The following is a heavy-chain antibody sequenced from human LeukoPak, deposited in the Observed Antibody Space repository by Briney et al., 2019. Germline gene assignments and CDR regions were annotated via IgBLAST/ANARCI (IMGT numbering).Heavy chain of an antibody. Sequence: PSETLSLTCTVSGGSINSGSYYWSWIRQPAGKGLEWIGRIFATGSTNFSPSLKSRLTISVDTSKNQFSLQLSSVTAADTAVYYCARGLVFGDLDYWGQGTLVTVSS. J-gene: IGHJ4*02. D-gene: IGHD4-17*01. CDR1: GGSINSGSYY. CDR3: ARGLVFGDLDY. CDR2: IFATGST. V-gene: IGHV4-61*02.